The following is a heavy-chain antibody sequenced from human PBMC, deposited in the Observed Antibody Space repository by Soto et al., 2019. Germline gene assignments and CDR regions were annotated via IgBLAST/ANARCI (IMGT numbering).Heavy chain of an antibody. V-gene: IGHV3-23*01. D-gene: IGHD2-8*01. Sequence: EVQLSESGGGLVQPGGSLRLSCAASGFSFSTYTMSWVRRAPGKGLEWFSAISGSGGSPSYAASVQGRFTISRDNPKNTLNLQMTSLRAEDTAVYSCAKARCTTSNCYVPDYWCQGTLVTVSS. CDR3: AKARCTTSNCYVPDY. CDR2: ISGSGGSP. J-gene: IGHJ4*02. CDR1: GFSFSTYT.